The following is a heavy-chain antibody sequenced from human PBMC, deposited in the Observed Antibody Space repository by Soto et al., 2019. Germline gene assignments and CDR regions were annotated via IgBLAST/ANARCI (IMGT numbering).Heavy chain of an antibody. J-gene: IGHJ3*02. CDR3: ATKRDIVVVVAATPNAFDI. CDR2: IYYSGST. V-gene: IGHV4-31*03. D-gene: IGHD2-15*01. Sequence: SETLSLTCTVSGGSISSGGYYWSWIRQHPGKGLEWIGYIYYSGSTYYNPSLKSRVTISVDTSKNQFSLKLSSVTAADTAVYYCATKRDIVVVVAATPNAFDIWGQGTMVTVSS. CDR1: GGSISSGGYY.